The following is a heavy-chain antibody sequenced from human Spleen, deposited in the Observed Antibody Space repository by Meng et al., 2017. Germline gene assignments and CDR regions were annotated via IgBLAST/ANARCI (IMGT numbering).Heavy chain of an antibody. CDR2: ISWNSGST. V-gene: IGHV3-9*02. CDR1: GFISDEYV. Sequence: SLMTSCAASGFISDEYVMQWVRQAPGKGLEWVSGISWNSGSTYYADSVKGRFTISRDNSKNTLYLQMNSLKTEDAAVYYCMADASTVAPHYYYGMDIWGQGNTV. D-gene: IGHD4-23*01. CDR3: MADASTVAPHYYYGMDI. J-gene: IGHJ6*02.